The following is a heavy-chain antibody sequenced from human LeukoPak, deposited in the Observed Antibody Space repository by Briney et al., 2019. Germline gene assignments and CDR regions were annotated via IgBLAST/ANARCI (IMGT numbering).Heavy chain of an antibody. CDR1: GFTFSSYA. Sequence: PGRSLRLSCAASGFTFSSYAMHWVRQAPGKGLEWVAVISYDGSNKYYADSVKGRFTISRDNSKNTLYLQMNSLRAEDTAVYYCASQGGLLWFGELSGGMDVWGQGTTVTVSS. D-gene: IGHD3-10*01. J-gene: IGHJ6*02. CDR3: ASQGGLLWFGELSGGMDV. CDR2: ISYDGSNK. V-gene: IGHV3-30-3*01.